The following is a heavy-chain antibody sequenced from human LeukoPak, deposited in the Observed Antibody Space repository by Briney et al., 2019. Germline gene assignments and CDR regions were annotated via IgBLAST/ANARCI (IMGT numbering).Heavy chain of an antibody. CDR1: GTSVSGFY. D-gene: IGHD2-2*01. CDR2: ISYNGSP. J-gene: IGHJ4*02. V-gene: IGHV4-59*08. CDR3: ARFRGTSSWHQEVFDY. Sequence: SETLSLTCTVSGTSVSGFYWHWIRQPPGKGLEWIGYISYNGSPDYNPSFKSRVTTSVDTSKGHFSLKLASLTAADTAVYYCARFRGTSSWHQEVFDYWGQGTLVTVSS.